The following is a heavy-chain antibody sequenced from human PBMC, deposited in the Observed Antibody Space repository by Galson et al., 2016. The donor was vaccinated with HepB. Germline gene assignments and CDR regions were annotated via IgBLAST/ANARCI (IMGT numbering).Heavy chain of an antibody. CDR3: ARAAYQHDYVWGSYRRDVFDI. D-gene: IGHD3-16*02. CDR1: GGSINSDGYY. J-gene: IGHJ3*02. CDR2: IYYSGST. Sequence: TLSLTCTVSGGSINSDGYYWSWIRQHPGKGLEWIGYIYYSGSTYYNPSLKSRITISLDTSKNQFSLKLSSVTAADTAVYYCARAAYQHDYVWGSYRRDVFDIWGQGTVVTVSS. V-gene: IGHV4-31*03.